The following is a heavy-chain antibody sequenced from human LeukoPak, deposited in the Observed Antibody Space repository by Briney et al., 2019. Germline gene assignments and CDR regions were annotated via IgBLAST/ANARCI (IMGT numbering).Heavy chain of an antibody. Sequence: SVKVSCKASGGTFSSYAISWVRQAPGQGLEWMGGIIPIFGTANYAQKFQGRVTITADESTSTAYMELSSLRSEDTAVYYCARDYYDTPTPESAFDIWGQGTMVTVSS. CDR2: IIPIFGTA. J-gene: IGHJ3*02. CDR1: GGTFSSYA. V-gene: IGHV1-69*13. D-gene: IGHD3-22*01. CDR3: ARDYYDTPTPESAFDI.